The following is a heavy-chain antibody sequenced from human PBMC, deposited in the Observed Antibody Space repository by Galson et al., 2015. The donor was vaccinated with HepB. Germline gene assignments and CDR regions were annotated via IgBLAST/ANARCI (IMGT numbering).Heavy chain of an antibody. CDR1: GFTFSNAW. CDR3: TTDPGGAARLDYYSGMDV. V-gene: IGHV3-15*01. CDR2: IKSKTDGGTT. D-gene: IGHD6-6*01. J-gene: IGHJ6*02. Sequence: SLRLSCAASGFTFSNAWMSWVRQAPGKGLEWVGRIKSKTDGGTTDYAAPVKGRFTISRDDSKNTLYLQMNSLKTEDTAVYYCTTDPGGAARLDYYSGMDVWGQGTTVTVSS.